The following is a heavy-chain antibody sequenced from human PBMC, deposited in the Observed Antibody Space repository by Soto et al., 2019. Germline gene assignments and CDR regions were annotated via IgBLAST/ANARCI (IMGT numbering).Heavy chain of an antibody. D-gene: IGHD2-2*03. Sequence: GGSLRLSCAASGFTFSTYTMNWVRQAPGKGLEWVAGIFPGGSTYYANSVKGRFTISRDHSQSSVFLQMSSLRDEDTAVYYCAIDRQPDGLWIFALCGQGSLVPVSS. CDR2: IFPGGST. J-gene: IGHJ1*01. CDR3: AIDRQPDGLWIFAL. CDR1: GFTFSTYT. V-gene: IGHV3-23*03.